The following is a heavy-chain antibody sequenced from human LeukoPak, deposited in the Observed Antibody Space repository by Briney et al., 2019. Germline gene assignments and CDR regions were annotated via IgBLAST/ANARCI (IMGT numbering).Heavy chain of an antibody. D-gene: IGHD3-16*01. CDR2: ISGSGGST. V-gene: IGHV3-23*01. CDR3: ATATVGVEKRYDY. CDR1: GFTFSSYA. Sequence: GGSLRLSCAASGFTFSSYAMNWVRQAPGKGLEWVSTISGSGGSTYYADSVKGRFTISRDSSKNTLDLQMNSLRAEDTAVYYCATATVGVEKRYDYWGQGTLVTVSS. J-gene: IGHJ4*02.